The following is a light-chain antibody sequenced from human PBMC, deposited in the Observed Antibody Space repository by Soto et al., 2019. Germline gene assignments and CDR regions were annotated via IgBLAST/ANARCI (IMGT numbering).Light chain of an antibody. CDR1: STDFVSYNR. J-gene: IGLJ1*01. V-gene: IGLV2-18*02. CDR2: EVS. CDR3: SSYTTTNTYV. Sequence: QSALTQPPSVSGSPGQSVTISCTGTSTDFVSYNRVSWYQQPPGTAPKLMIYEVSNRPSGVSNRFSGSKSGNTASLTVSGLQAEDEADYYCSSYTTTNTYVFGTGTKLTVL.